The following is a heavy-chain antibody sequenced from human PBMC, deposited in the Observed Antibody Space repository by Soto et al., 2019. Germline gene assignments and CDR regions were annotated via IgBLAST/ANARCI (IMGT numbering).Heavy chain of an antibody. J-gene: IGHJ3*02. CDR1: GGSFSGYY. Sequence: TSETLSLTYAVYGGSFSGYYWSWIRQPPGKGLEWIGEINHSGSTNYNPSLKSRVTISVDTSKNQFSLKLSSVTAADTAVYYCARARVLRFSKPTPRVDAFDIWGQGTMVTVSS. D-gene: IGHD3-3*01. V-gene: IGHV4-34*01. CDR2: INHSGST. CDR3: ARARVLRFSKPTPRVDAFDI.